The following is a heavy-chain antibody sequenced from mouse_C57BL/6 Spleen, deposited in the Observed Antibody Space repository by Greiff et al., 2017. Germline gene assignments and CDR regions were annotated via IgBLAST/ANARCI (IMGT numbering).Heavy chain of an antibody. CDR3: ARHEDENYYGSSYWYFDV. V-gene: IGHV1-62-2*01. CDR1: GYTFTEYT. Sequence: QVQLQQSGAELVKPGASVKLSCKASGYTFTEYTIHWVKQRSGQGLEWIGWFYPGSGSIKYNEKFKDKATLTADKSSSTVYMELSRLKSEDSAVYFCARHEDENYYGSSYWYFDVWGTGTTVTVSS. D-gene: IGHD1-1*01. CDR2: FYPGSGSI. J-gene: IGHJ1*03.